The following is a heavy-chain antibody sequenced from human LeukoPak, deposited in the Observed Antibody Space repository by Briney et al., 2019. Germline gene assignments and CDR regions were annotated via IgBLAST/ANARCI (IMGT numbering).Heavy chain of an antibody. D-gene: IGHD6-13*01. Sequence: SETLSLTCTASGGSISSTSYYWGWIRRPPGRGLEWIGGIIYTGNTKYNPSLKSRVTISVDTTKNQFSLKLSSVTAADTAMYYCARSYSSSDHYYYYGMDVWGQGTTVTVSS. V-gene: IGHV4-39*01. J-gene: IGHJ6*02. CDR3: ARSYSSSDHYYYYGMDV. CDR2: IIYTGNT. CDR1: GGSISSTSYY.